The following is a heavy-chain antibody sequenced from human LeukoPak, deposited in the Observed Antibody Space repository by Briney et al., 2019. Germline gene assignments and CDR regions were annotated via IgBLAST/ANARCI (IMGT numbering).Heavy chain of an antibody. D-gene: IGHD2-21*02. CDR3: SRDKVKYCGGDCPVDY. CDR2: IYSDNT. Sequence: GGSLRLSCTVSGFTVSSNSMSWVGQAPGKGVEWVSFIYSDNTHYSDSVKGRFTISRDNSKNTLYLQMNSLRAEDTAVYYCSRDKVKYCGGDCPVDYWGQGTLVTVSS. J-gene: IGHJ4*02. V-gene: IGHV3-53*01. CDR1: GFTVSSNS.